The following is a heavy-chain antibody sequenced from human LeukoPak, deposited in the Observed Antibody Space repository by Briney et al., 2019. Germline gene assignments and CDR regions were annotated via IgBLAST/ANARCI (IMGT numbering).Heavy chain of an antibody. CDR2: IRSKAYGGTT. CDR1: GFTFADYA. Sequence: PGRSLRLSCTASGFTFADYALNWVRQAPGKGLEWVGFIRSKAYGGTTEYAASVRGRFSISRDDSKSIAYLQMNSLKTEDTAVYYCTSHSDSSGYCSAYWGQGTLVTVSS. D-gene: IGHD3-22*01. CDR3: TSHSDSSGYCSAY. J-gene: IGHJ4*02. V-gene: IGHV3-49*04.